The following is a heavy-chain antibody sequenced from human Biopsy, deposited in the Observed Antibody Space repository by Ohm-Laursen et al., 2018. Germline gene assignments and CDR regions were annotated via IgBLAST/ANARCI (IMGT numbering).Heavy chain of an antibody. CDR1: GFTFSDYY. V-gene: IGHV3-11*01. D-gene: IGHD3-10*01. J-gene: IGHJ4*02. CDR3: ARDGAGSYHDY. CDR2: ISGSGTTI. Sequence: PRLSCTASGFTFSDYYMSWIRQAPGKGLEWLSYISGSGTTIFYADSVKGRFTVSRDNAKNSLYLQMNSLTVEDTAVYYCARDGAGSYHDYWGQGTLVTVSS.